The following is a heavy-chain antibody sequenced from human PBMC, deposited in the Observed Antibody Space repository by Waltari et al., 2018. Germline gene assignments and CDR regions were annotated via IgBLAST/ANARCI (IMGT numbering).Heavy chain of an antibody. Sequence: QFQLVQSGAEVNKPGSSVKVSCKASGGTFSSHTISWVRQAPGQGLEWMGRIIPILGIANYAQKFQGRVTITADKSTSTAYMELSSLRSEDTAVYYCARSVVVAANPYFDYWGQGTLVTVSS. D-gene: IGHD2-15*01. CDR3: ARSVVVAANPYFDY. J-gene: IGHJ4*02. CDR1: GGTFSSHT. V-gene: IGHV1-69*02. CDR2: IIPILGIA.